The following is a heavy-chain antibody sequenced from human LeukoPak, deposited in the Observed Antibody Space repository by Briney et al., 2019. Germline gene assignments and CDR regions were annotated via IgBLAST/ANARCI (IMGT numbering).Heavy chain of an antibody. CDR2: IYSSGTT. D-gene: IGHD4-23*01. V-gene: IGHV4-4*07. Sequence: SETLSLTCTVSGGSVNSYYWSWIRQPAGEGLEWIGRIYSSGTTSYSPSLKSRVTMSADTSKNQFSLKVSSVTAADTAVYYCARGTPAVVTPFYFDYWGQGTLVTVSS. J-gene: IGHJ4*02. CDR3: ARGTPAVVTPFYFDY. CDR1: GGSVNSYY.